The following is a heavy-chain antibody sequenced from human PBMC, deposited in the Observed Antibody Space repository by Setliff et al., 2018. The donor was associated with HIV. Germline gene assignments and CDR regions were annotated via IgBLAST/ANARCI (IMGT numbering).Heavy chain of an antibody. D-gene: IGHD2-2*01. J-gene: IGHJ5*02. Sequence: SETLSLTCAVYGGSFSGYYWSWIRQPPGKGLEWIGEINHSGSTNYNPSLESRVTISVDTSKNQFSLKLSSVTAADTAVYYCARDGPHCITSSCPGAWFDPWGQGTLVTVSS. V-gene: IGHV4-34*01. CDR2: INHSGST. CDR3: ARDGPHCITSSCPGAWFDP. CDR1: GGSFSGYY.